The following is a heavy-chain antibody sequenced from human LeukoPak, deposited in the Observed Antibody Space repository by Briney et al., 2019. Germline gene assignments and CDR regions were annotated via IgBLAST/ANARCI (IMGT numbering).Heavy chain of an antibody. D-gene: IGHD4-23*01. CDR1: GGSFSGYS. CDR2: IDHSGST. CDR3: ARGQDYGGNSDYWYFDL. Sequence: PSETLSLTCAVYGGSFSGYSWSWIRQPPGKGLEWIGEIDHSGSTNYNPSLKSRVSISADTSKNQFSLKVNSVTAAYTAVYYCARGQDYGGNSDYWYFDLWGRGTLVTVSS. J-gene: IGHJ2*01. V-gene: IGHV4-34*01.